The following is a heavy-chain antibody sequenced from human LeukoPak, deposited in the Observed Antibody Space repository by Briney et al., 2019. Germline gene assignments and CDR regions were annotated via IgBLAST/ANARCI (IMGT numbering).Heavy chain of an antibody. CDR2: IYTSGST. J-gene: IGHJ3*02. CDR1: GGSISSGSYY. D-gene: IGHD6-19*01. CDR3: ALKTVAGTFDI. Sequence: PSETLSLTCTVSGGSISSGSYYWSWIRQPAGKGLEWIGRIYTSGSTNYNPSLKSRVTISVDTSKNQFPLKLSSVTAADTAMYYCALKTVAGTFDIWGQGTMVTVSS. V-gene: IGHV4-61*02.